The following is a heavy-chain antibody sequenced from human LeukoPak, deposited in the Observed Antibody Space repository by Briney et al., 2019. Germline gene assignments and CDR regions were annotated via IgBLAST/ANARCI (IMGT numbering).Heavy chain of an antibody. Sequence: GGSLRLSCAASGFTFSSNWMCWVRQDPGKGLEWVANINQDGSVKNYVDSVKGRFTISRDNAKNSLYLQMNSLRAEDTAVYYCARGSKWFLWWGQGTLVTVSS. CDR2: INQDGSVK. CDR3: ARGSKWFLW. J-gene: IGHJ4*02. V-gene: IGHV3-7*01. CDR1: GFTFSSNW. D-gene: IGHD3/OR15-3a*01.